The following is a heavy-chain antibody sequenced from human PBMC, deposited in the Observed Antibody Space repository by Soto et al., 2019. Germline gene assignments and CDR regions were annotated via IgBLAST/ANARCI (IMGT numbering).Heavy chain of an antibody. D-gene: IGHD3-22*01. CDR3: ARDVPFDSSGYYYGLVAFDI. CDR1: GFTFSDYY. J-gene: IGHJ3*02. CDR2: ISSSGSTI. Sequence: QVQLVESGGGLVKPGGSLRLSCAASGFTFSDYYMSWIRQAPGKGLEWVSYISSSGSTIYYADSVKGRFTISRDNAKNSXYXXMNSLRAEDTAVYYCARDVPFDSSGYYYGLVAFDIWGQGTMVTVSS. V-gene: IGHV3-11*01.